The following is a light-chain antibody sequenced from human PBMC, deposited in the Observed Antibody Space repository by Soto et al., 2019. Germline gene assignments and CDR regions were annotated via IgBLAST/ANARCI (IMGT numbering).Light chain of an antibody. Sequence: DVQMIQSPSAMSASVGDRVTITCRASQDISRFVAWFQQKPGKAPESLIYDTSTLQGGVPSRFSGGGSGTEFTLAISGLQPDDSATYYCLHPNTYPYTFGQGTKLEIK. CDR2: DTS. CDR3: LHPNTYPYT. J-gene: IGKJ2*01. V-gene: IGKV1-17*03. CDR1: QDISRF.